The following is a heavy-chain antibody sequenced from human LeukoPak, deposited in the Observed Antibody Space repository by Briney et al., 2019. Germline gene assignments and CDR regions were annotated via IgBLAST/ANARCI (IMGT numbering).Heavy chain of an antibody. CDR1: GFTFNRNA. CDR3: AKEDLGVEY. CDR2: ISADGGST. V-gene: IGHV3-23*01. D-gene: IGHD3-16*01. Sequence: QPGGSLRLSCAASGFTFNRNAMTWVRQTPGKGLEWVSAISADGGSTYYADSVRGRFTISRDNSHNTLYLQMNSLRAEDTAVYYCAKEDLGVEYWGQGTLVTVSS. J-gene: IGHJ4*02.